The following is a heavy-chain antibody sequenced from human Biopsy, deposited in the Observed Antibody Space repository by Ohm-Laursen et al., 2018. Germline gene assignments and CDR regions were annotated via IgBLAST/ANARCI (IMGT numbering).Heavy chain of an antibody. CDR2: IYDRGSTA. CDR3: ARGMRSSGWPYFDS. V-gene: IGHV4-61*01. Sequence: TLSLTCTVSGDSVSSGSFYWTWLRQPPGQGLEYIGYIYDRGSTATYNPSLESRVTMSVDMPKNQFPLKVSSVTAADTASYYCARGMRSSGWPYFDSWGQGTLVTVSS. CDR1: GDSVSSGSFY. D-gene: IGHD6-19*01. J-gene: IGHJ4*02.